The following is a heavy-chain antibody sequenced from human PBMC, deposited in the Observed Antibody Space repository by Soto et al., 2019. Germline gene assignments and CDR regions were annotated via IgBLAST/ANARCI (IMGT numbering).Heavy chain of an antibody. V-gene: IGHV5-10-1*01. CDR1: GDSFTSYG. CDR2: IDPSDSYT. D-gene: IGHD4-4*01. J-gene: IGHJ4*02. Sequence: PGESLNILYNGSGDSFTSYGISWVRQMPGKGLEWMGRIDPSDSYTNYSPSFQGHVTISADKSISTAYLQWSSLKASDTAMYYCARRTVTTSDFSQDYWGQGTLVTVSS. CDR3: ARRTVTTSDFSQDY.